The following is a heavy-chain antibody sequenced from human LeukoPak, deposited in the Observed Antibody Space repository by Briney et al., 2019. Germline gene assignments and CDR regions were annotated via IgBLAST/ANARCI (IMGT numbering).Heavy chain of an antibody. Sequence: PGGSLRLSCAASGFTFSDTWMNWVRQAPGKGLEWVGRLKSKTDGGTTDYVAPVRGRFTISRDDSKNTLYLQMNSLKTEDTAVYYCSTGRMGYCSGGSCYYYYYYMDVWGKGTTVTVSS. J-gene: IGHJ6*03. CDR3: STGRMGYCSGGSCYYYYYYMDV. CDR1: GFTFSDTW. CDR2: LKSKTDGGTT. V-gene: IGHV3-15*01. D-gene: IGHD2-15*01.